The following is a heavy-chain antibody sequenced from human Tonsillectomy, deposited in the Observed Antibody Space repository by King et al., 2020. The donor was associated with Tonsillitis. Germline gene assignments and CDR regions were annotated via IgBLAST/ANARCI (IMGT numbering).Heavy chain of an antibody. CDR3: AKGQQQLVQVGIDY. J-gene: IGHJ4*02. CDR2: IGRDGSDR. CDR1: GFIFRNYG. V-gene: IGHV3-30*02. D-gene: IGHD6-13*01. Sequence: QLVQSGGGVVQPGGSLRLSCAASGFIFRNYGMHWGRQTPGKGLEWVACIGRDGSDRYYADYVRGRFTISRDNSKNAVYLEMNSRRAEDTAVYHCAKGQQQLVQVGIDYWGQGVLVTVSS.